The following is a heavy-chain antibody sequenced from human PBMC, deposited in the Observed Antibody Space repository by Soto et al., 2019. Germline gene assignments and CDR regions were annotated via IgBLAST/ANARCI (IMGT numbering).Heavy chain of an antibody. V-gene: IGHV4-39*01. J-gene: IGHJ4*02. CDR2: IYYSGST. Sequence: PSETRSLTCTVSGGSISSSSYYWGWIRQPPGKGLEWIGSIYYSGSTYYNPSLKSRVTISVDTSKNQFSLKLSSVTAADTAVYYCARRMGFDYWGQGTLVTVSS. CDR3: ARRMGFDY. CDR1: GGSISSSSYY.